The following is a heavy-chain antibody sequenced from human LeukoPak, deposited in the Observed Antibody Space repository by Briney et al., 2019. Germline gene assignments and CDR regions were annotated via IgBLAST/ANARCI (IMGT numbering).Heavy chain of an antibody. J-gene: IGHJ4*02. CDR1: GFTFSTYG. CDR2: ISYDGSNK. Sequence: GRSLRLSCVASGFTFSTYGMHWVRQAPGKGLEWVAVISYDGSNKYYADSVKGRFTISRDNSKNTLYLQMNSLRAVDTAVYYCAKDLYYYDSSGQPVDYWGQGTLVTVSS. V-gene: IGHV3-30*18. D-gene: IGHD3-22*01. CDR3: AKDLYYYDSSGQPVDY.